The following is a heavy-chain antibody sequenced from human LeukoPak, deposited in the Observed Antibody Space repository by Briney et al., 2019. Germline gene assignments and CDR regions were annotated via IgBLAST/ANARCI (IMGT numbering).Heavy chain of an antibody. D-gene: IGHD6-13*01. CDR2: ISSSSTYI. J-gene: IGHJ4*02. Sequence: GGSLRLSCAASGFTFSNAWMSWVRQAPGKGLEWVSSISSSSTYIYYADSVKGRFTISRDNAKNSLYLQMNSLRAEDTAVYYCARAISAQLGGQGTLVTVSS. V-gene: IGHV3-21*01. CDR3: ARAISAQL. CDR1: GFTFSNAW.